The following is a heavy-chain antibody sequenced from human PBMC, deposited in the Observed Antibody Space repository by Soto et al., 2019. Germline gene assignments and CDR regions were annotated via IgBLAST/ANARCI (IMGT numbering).Heavy chain of an antibody. CDR1: GYTFASCG. J-gene: IGHJ5*02. D-gene: IGHD3-10*01. Sequence: ASVKVSWKASGYTFASCGIRWVQQAPGQGLEWMGWINVYNGNTKYAQKVQGRVTMTTDTSTSTAYMELRSLRSDDTAVYYCARGVGSGSYYNQYNWFDPWGQGTLVTVSS. CDR3: ARGVGSGSYYNQYNWFDP. CDR2: INVYNGNT. V-gene: IGHV1-18*01.